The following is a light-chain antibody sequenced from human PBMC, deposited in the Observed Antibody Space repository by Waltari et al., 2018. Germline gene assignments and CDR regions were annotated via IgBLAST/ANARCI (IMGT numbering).Light chain of an antibody. CDR3: QRYDNLPTFT. V-gene: IGKV1-33*01. J-gene: IGKJ2*01. CDR1: PDISSY. CDR2: DVS. Sequence: DITMNQSPSSLSASVGDRVTITCQASPDISSYLNWYLQKPGKAPKLLISDVSTLETGVAARFSGAASGTHFTLTINSLQPEDIGTYYCQRYDNLPTFTFGPGTKLEI.